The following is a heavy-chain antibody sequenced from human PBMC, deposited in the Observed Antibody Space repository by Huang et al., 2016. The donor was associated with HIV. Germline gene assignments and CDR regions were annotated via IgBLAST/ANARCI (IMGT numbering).Heavy chain of an antibody. CDR2: IFPIFGAP. CDR1: GGSFNNYT. J-gene: IGHJ4*02. CDR3: ARDSRGDGYNYENGFDY. D-gene: IGHD5-12*01. V-gene: IGHV1-69*01. Sequence: QLLLVQSGAEVKEPGSSVKVSCKASGGSFNNYTISWLRQAPGHGVECLGGIFPIFGAPNFEQKVQGRVTITADEYTKTAYMELSSLSSEDTAIYYCARDSRGDGYNYENGFDYWGQGTLVTVSS.